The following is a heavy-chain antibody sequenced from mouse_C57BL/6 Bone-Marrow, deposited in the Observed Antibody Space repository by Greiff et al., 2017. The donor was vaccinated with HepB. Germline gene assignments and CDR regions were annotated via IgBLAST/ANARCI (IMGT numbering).Heavy chain of an antibody. J-gene: IGHJ3*01. Sequence: DVMLVESGGGLVKPGGSLKLSCAASGFTFSDYGMHWVRQAPEKGLEWVAYISSGSSTIYYADTVKGRFTISRNNAKITLFLQMSSLRSEDTAMYYCAGLGFAYWGQGTLVTVSA. CDR2: ISSGSSTI. CDR1: GFTFSDYG. V-gene: IGHV5-17*01. CDR3: AGLGFAY.